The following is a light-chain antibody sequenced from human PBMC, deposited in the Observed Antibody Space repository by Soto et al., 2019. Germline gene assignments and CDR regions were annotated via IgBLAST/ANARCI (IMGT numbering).Light chain of an antibody. CDR1: QSVSSSY. V-gene: IGKV3-20*01. CDR2: GAS. CDR3: QQYGV. J-gene: IGKJ2*01. Sequence: IVLTQSPGTLSLSPGERATLSCRASQSVSSSYLAWYQQKPGQAPRLLIYGASSRATGIPDRFSGSGSGTDFTLTISRLEPEDFAVYYCQQYGVFGQGTKLEIK.